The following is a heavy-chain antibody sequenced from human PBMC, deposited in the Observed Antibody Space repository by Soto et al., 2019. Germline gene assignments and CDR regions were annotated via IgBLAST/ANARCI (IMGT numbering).Heavy chain of an antibody. J-gene: IGHJ6*02. Sequence: GGSLRLSCAASGFTFSSYGMHWVRQAPGKGLEWVSVISYDGSNKYYADSVKGRFTISRDNSKNTLYLQMNSLRAEDTAVYYCAKDRSDVGYYYYGMDVWGQGTTVTLSS. CDR3: AKDRSDVGYYYYGMDV. CDR1: GFTFSSYG. V-gene: IGHV3-30*18. CDR2: ISYDGSNK.